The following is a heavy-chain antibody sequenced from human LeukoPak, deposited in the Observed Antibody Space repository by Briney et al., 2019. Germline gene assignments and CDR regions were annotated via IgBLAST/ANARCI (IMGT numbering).Heavy chain of an antibody. J-gene: IGHJ4*01. CDR1: GGSITTYY. CDR3: ARGVGATHFDY. V-gene: IGHV4-59*01. D-gene: IGHD1-26*01. CDR2: DHYGGST. Sequence: SETLSLTCSVSGGSITTYYWTWIRQPPGKGLEWIGYDHYGGSTNYNPSLKSRVTMSEDTSTNQFSLKLSSVTAADTAVYYCARGVGATHFDYWGHGTLVTVSS.